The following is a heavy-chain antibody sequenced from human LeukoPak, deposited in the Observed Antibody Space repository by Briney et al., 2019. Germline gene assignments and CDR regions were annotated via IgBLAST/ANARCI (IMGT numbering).Heavy chain of an antibody. CDR3: ARGGYSGYDYGYYYYGMDV. CDR2: MNPNSGNT. CDR1: GGTFSSYA. V-gene: IGHV1-8*02. Sequence: ASVKVSCKASGGTFSSYAISWVRQAPGQGLEWMGWMNPNSGNTGYAQKFQGRVTMTRNTSISTAYMELSSLRSEDTAVYYCARGGYSGYDYGYYYYGMDVWGQGTTVTVSS. J-gene: IGHJ6*02. D-gene: IGHD5-12*01.